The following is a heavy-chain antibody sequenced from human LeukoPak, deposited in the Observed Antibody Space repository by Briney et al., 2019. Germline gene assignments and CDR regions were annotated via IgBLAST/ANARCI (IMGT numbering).Heavy chain of an antibody. CDR3: ARDLRIAVAGGFDY. D-gene: IGHD6-19*01. CDR1: GFTFSSYW. Sequence: AGSLTLSCAASGFTFSSYWMHWVRQAPGKGLVWVSRINTDGSSTSYADSVKGRFTISRDNAKSTLYLQMNSLRAEDTAVYYCARDLRIAVAGGFDYWGQGTLVIVSS. V-gene: IGHV3-74*01. CDR2: INTDGSST. J-gene: IGHJ4*02.